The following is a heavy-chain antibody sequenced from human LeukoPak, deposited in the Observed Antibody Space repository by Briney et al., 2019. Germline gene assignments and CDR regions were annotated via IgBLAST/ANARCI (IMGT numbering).Heavy chain of an antibody. CDR3: ARGLQDYYDSSGFFDC. CDR2: ISRSMSYI. CDR1: GFTFRNYS. D-gene: IGHD3-22*01. V-gene: IGHV3-21*01. Sequence: GGSLRLSCAASGFTFRNYSMNWVRQAPGRGLEWVSSISRSMSYIYYADSVKGRFTISRDNAKNSLYLQMNSLRAEDTAVYYCARGLQDYYDSSGFFDCWGQGTLVTVSS. J-gene: IGHJ4*02.